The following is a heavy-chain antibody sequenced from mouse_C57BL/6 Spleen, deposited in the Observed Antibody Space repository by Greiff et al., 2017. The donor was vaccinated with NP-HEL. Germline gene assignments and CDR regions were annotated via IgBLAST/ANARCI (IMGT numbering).Heavy chain of an antibody. D-gene: IGHD2-1*01. V-gene: IGHV1-42*01. CDR3: SIYYGNSWFAY. J-gene: IGHJ3*01. Sequence: EVQRVESGPELVKPGASVKISCKASGYSFTGYYMNWVKQSPEKSLEWIGEINPSTGGTTYNQKFKAKATLTVDKSSSTAYMQLKSLTSEDSAVYYCSIYYGNSWFAYWGQGTLVTVSA. CDR1: GYSFTGYY. CDR2: INPSTGGT.